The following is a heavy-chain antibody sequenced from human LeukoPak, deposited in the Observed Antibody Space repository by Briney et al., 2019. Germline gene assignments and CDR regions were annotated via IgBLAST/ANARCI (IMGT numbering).Heavy chain of an antibody. CDR2: ISWNSGSI. J-gene: IGHJ3*02. D-gene: IGHD2-15*01. Sequence: PGRSLRLSCAASGFTFDDYAMHWVRQAPGKGLEWVSGISWNSGSIGYADSVKGRFTISRDNAKNSLYLQMNSLRAEDTALYYCAKTGYCSGGSCSRGAFDIWGQGTMVTVSS. CDR3: AKTGYCSGGSCSRGAFDI. CDR1: GFTFDDYA. V-gene: IGHV3-9*01.